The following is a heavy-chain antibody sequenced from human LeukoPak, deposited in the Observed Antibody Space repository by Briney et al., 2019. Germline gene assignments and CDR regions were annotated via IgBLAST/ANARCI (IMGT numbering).Heavy chain of an antibody. CDR1: GFTFSSYA. Sequence: GGSLRLSCAASGFTFSSYAMSWARQAPGKGLEWVLTINGGGVNTHYADSVGGRFTISRDNSKNTLFLQMNSLRDEDTAVYYCAKDLYSNYGPADYWGQGNLVTVSS. CDR3: AKDLYSNYGPADY. D-gene: IGHD4-11*01. CDR2: INGGGVNT. V-gene: IGHV3-23*01. J-gene: IGHJ4*02.